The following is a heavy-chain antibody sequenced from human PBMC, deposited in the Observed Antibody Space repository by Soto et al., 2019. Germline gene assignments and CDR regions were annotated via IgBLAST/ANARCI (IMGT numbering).Heavy chain of an antibody. V-gene: IGHV3-15*07. CDR3: TTATNPGYSITTGYYGMDV. CDR2: IKSKTDGGTT. CDR1: GFTFSNAW. Sequence: EVQLVESGGGLVKPGGSLRLSCAASGFTFSNAWMNWVRQAPGKGLEWVGRIKSKTDGGTTDYAAPVKGRFTISRDDSKNTLYLQMNSLKTEDTAVYYCTTATNPGYSITTGYYGMDVWGQGTTVTVSS. D-gene: IGHD6-13*01. J-gene: IGHJ6*02.